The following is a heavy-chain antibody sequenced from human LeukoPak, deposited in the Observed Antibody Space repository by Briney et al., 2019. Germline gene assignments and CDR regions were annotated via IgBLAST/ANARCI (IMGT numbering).Heavy chain of an antibody. CDR2: ISFSGSNV. CDR1: GFTFSSYG. D-gene: IGHD4-17*01. CDR3: AKPTAGSPTAAGLDY. V-gene: IGHV3-30*02. J-gene: IGHJ4*02. Sequence: GGSLRLSYAASGFTFSSYGMYWVRQAPGKGLEWVSYISFSGSNVHYADSVKGRFTISRDNSKSTLFLQMNSLRPEDTAVYYCAKPTAGSPTAAGLDYWGQGTLVTVSS.